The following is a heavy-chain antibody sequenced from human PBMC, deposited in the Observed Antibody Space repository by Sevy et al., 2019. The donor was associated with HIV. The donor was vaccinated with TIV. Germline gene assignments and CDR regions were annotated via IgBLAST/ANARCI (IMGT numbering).Heavy chain of an antibody. CDR1: GFTFSSYA. CDR2: ISGSGGST. Sequence: GGSLRLSCAASGFTFSSYAMSWVRQAPGKGLEWVSAISGSGGSTYYADSVKGRFTISRDNSKNTLYLQMNSLRAEDTAVYYCAKDLGDRGIDIVVVVAAGYFDYWGQGTLVTVSS. J-gene: IGHJ4*02. D-gene: IGHD2-15*01. CDR3: AKDLGDRGIDIVVVVAAGYFDY. V-gene: IGHV3-23*01.